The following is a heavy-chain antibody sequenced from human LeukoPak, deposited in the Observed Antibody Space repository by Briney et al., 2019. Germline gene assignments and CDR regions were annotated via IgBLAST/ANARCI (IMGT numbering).Heavy chain of an antibody. D-gene: IGHD3-3*01. CDR2: IIRIFGTA. Sequence: SVKVSCKASGGTFSSYAISWVRQAPGQGLEWMGGIIRIFGTANYAQKFQGRVTITADESTSTAYMELSSLRSEDTAVYYCARVRFLEWLLGAFDIWGQGTMVTVSS. CDR1: GGTFSSYA. J-gene: IGHJ3*02. CDR3: ARVRFLEWLLGAFDI. V-gene: IGHV1-69*13.